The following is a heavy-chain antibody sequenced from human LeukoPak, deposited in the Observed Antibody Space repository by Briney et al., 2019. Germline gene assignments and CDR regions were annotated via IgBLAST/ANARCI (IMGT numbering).Heavy chain of an antibody. J-gene: IGHJ5*02. CDR2: INAFNGDT. CDR3: ARDGSGTWLDP. CDR1: GYSFTNYG. V-gene: IGHV1-18*01. D-gene: IGHD3-10*01. Sequence: ASVKVSCKGSGYSFTNYGISWVRQAPGQGLEWMGWINAFNGDTNHAQKFRGRVTMTIDTSTSTAYMELRSLTSDDTAVYYCARDGSGTWLDPWGQGTLVTVSS.